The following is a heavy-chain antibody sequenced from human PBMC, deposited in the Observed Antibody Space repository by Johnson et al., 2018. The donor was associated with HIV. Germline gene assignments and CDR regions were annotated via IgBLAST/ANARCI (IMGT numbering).Heavy chain of an antibody. D-gene: IGHD6-6*01. CDR1: GFTFSSYG. V-gene: IGHV3-30*03. J-gene: IGHJ3*02. CDR3: ARDLPWSSSSCDAFDT. Sequence: HVQLVESGGGVVQPGRSLRLSCAASGFTFSSYGIYWVRQAPGKGLEWVAVISYDGNNKYYADSVKGRFTISRDNAKNSLYLQMNSRSSEDTAVYYCARDLPWSSSSCDAFDTWGQGTMVTVST. CDR2: ISYDGNNK.